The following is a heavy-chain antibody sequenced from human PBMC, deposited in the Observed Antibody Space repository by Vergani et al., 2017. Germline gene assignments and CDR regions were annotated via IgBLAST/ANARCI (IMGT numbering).Heavy chain of an antibody. D-gene: IGHD1-26*01. J-gene: IGHJ4*02. V-gene: IGHV1-2*02. CDR2: INPNSGGT. CDR3: ARDRGNSGDYNFDY. Sequence: QVQLVQSGAEVKKPGASVKVSCKASGYTFTDYFMHWVRQAPGQGLEWMGWINPNSGGTNYAQKFQGRVTLTRDTSTDTAYMEMGSLRSDDTAVYYCARDRGNSGDYNFDYWGQGTLVTVSS. CDR1: GYTFTDYF.